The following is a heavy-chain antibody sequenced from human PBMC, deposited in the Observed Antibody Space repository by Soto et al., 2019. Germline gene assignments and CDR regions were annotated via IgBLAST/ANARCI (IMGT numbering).Heavy chain of an antibody. Sequence: QITLNESGPTVVRPTETLTLTCRFSGFSLTTSGVGVGWIRQSPGKAPERLALIYWADDKRYSASLKSRLTITKDTSKNQVVLTVSDLDPTDTATYYCAHRVLRTVFGLVTTTAIYFDFWGQGTPVAVSS. V-gene: IGHV2-5*02. J-gene: IGHJ4*02. CDR2: IYWADDK. CDR3: AHRVLRTVFGLVTTTAIYFDF. D-gene: IGHD3-3*01. CDR1: GFSLTTSGVG.